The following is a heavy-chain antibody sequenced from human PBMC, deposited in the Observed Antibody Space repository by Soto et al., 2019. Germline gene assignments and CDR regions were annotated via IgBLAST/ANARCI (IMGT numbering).Heavy chain of an antibody. CDR2: IWYDGSNK. J-gene: IGHJ6*03. Sequence: QVQLVESGGGVVQPGRSLRLSCAASGFTFSSYGMHWVRQAPGKGLEWVAVIWYDGSNKYYADSVKGRFTISRDNSKNTVYLQMNSLRAEDTAVYYCARGTRYYYYYYMDVWGKGTTVTVSS. CDR3: ARGTRYYYYYYMDV. CDR1: GFTFSSYG. V-gene: IGHV3-33*01.